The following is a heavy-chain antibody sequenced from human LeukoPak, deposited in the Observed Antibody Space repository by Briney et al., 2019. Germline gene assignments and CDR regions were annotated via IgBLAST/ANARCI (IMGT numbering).Heavy chain of an antibody. Sequence: SGGSLRLSCVASGFTFSTYAMTWVRQAPGKGLEWVSTIIGNAGSTYYADSVQARFIISRDNSKNTLFLQMTSLRAEDTAVYYCAKDHRWLPYGMDVWGQGTTVTVS. V-gene: IGHV3-23*01. D-gene: IGHD5-12*01. CDR3: AKDHRWLPYGMDV. CDR1: GFTFSTYA. J-gene: IGHJ6*02. CDR2: IIGNAGST.